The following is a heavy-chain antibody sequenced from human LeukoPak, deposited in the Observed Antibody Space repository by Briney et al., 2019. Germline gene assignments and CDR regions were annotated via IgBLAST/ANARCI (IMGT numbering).Heavy chain of an antibody. D-gene: IGHD3-16*01. J-gene: IGHJ4*02. CDR1: GFTVSSNY. CDR3: ARVADYVWGSYDY. V-gene: IGHV3-53*05. CDR2: IYRGGST. Sequence: SGGSLRLSCAASGFTVSSNYMSWVRQAPGKGLEWVSVIYRGGSTYYADSVKGRFTISRDNSKNTLYLQMGSLRAEDMAVYYCARVADYVWGSYDYWGQGTLVTVSS.